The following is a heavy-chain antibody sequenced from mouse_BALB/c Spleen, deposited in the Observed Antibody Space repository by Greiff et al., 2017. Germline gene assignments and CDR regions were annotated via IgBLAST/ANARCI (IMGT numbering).Heavy chain of an antibody. CDR2: INSNGGST. Sequence: EVKLVESGGGLVKLGGSLKLSCAASGFTFSSYYMSWVRQTPEKRLELVAAINSNGGSTYYPDTVKGRFTISRDNAKNTLYLQMSSLKSEDTALYSCARQGNITTDVGYFDVWGAGTTVTVSS. D-gene: IGHD1-2*01. CDR1: GFTFSSYY. CDR3: ARQGNITTDVGYFDV. V-gene: IGHV5-6-2*01. J-gene: IGHJ1*01.